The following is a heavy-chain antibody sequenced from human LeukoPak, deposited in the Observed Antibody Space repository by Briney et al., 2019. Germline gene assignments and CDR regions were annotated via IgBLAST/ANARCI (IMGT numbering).Heavy chain of an antibody. CDR3: AVGQLVHY. Sequence: RSLRLSCGDSGFTFSSYAMSWVRQAPGKGLEWVSAITSGVSTYYAASAKGRFTISRDNSKNTLYLLIHSLRAEDTVVYYCAVGQLVHYWGQGTLVTVSS. J-gene: IGHJ4*02. D-gene: IGHD6-13*01. CDR1: GFTFSSYA. CDR2: ITSGVST. V-gene: IGHV3-23*01.